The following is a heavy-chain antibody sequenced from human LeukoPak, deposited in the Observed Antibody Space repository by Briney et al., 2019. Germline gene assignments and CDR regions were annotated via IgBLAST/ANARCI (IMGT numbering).Heavy chain of an antibody. CDR3: ARGLPSLGDY. J-gene: IGHJ4*02. CDR1: GFIFSSYS. Sequence: GSLRLSCAASGFIFSSYSMNWIRQPPGKGLEWIGEINHSGRTNYNPSLKSRVTISVDTTENQFSLKLSSVTAADTAVYYCARGLPSLGDYWGQGALVTVSS. V-gene: IGHV4-34*01. CDR2: INHSGRT. D-gene: IGHD2-2*01.